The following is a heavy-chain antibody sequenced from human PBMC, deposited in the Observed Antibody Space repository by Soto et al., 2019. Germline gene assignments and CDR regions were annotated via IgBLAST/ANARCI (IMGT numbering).Heavy chain of an antibody. CDR1: GYSFAGYW. Sequence: PGESLKISCKGSGYSFAGYWITWVRQKPGKGLEWMGRIDPSDSQTYYSPSFRGHVTISVTKSITTVFLQWSSLRASDTAMYYCARQIYDSDTGPNFQYPFDSWGQGTPVTVSS. J-gene: IGHJ4*02. CDR2: IDPSDSQT. V-gene: IGHV5-10-1*01. D-gene: IGHD3-22*01. CDR3: ARQIYDSDTGPNFQYPFDS.